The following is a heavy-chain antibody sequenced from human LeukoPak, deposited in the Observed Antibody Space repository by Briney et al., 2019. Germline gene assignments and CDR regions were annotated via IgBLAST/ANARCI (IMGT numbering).Heavy chain of an antibody. CDR3: ARDRGYSYGYTYD. D-gene: IGHD5-18*01. CDR2: ISGSGGST. CDR1: GFTFSSYA. V-gene: IGHV3-23*01. J-gene: IGHJ4*02. Sequence: GGSLRLSCAASGFTFSSYAMSWVRQAPGKGLEWVSAISGSGGSTYYADSVKGRFTISRDNAKNSLYLQMNSLRAEDTAVYYCARDRGYSYGYTYDWGQGTLVTVSS.